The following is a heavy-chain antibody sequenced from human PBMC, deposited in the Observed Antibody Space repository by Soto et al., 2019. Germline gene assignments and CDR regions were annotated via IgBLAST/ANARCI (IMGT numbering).Heavy chain of an antibody. V-gene: IGHV3-72*01. CDR3: VRMSAATSNAFDI. D-gene: IGHD6-13*01. Sequence: EVKVVESGGGLVQPGGSLRLSCAGSGFSFSDHYMDWVRQAPGKGLEWVGRSRNRPKKYTTEYAASVKGRFTVSRDDSKNCLYLQMNTLKAEDTAIYYCVRMSAATSNAFDIWGQGTMVTVSS. CDR2: SRNRPKKYTT. CDR1: GFSFSDHY. J-gene: IGHJ3*02.